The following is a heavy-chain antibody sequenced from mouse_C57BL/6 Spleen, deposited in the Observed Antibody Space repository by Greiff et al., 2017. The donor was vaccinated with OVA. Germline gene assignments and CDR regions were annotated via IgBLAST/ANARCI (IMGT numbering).Heavy chain of an antibody. CDR3: ARLSTTVGATRYFDV. V-gene: IGHV1-52*01. J-gene: IGHJ1*03. Sequence: QVQLQQPGAELVRPGSSVKLSCKASGYTFTSYWMHWVKQRPIQGLEWIGNIDPSDSETHYNEKFKDKATLTVDKSSSTAYMQLSSLTSEDSAVYYGARLSTTVGATRYFDVWGTGTTVTVAS. CDR1: GYTFTSYW. D-gene: IGHD1-1*01. CDR2: IDPSDSET.